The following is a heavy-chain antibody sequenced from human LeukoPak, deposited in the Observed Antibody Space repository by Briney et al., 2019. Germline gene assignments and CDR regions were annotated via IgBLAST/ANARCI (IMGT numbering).Heavy chain of an antibody. V-gene: IGHV4-34*01. Sequence: SETLSLTCAVYGGSFSGYYWGWIRQPPGKGLEWIGEINHSGSTNYNPSLKSRVTISVDTSKNQFSLKLSSVTAADTAVYYCARSWGAMVTIRWAYFDYWGQGTLVTVSS. CDR2: INHSGST. J-gene: IGHJ4*02. D-gene: IGHD5-18*01. CDR3: ARSWGAMVTIRWAYFDY. CDR1: GGSFSGYY.